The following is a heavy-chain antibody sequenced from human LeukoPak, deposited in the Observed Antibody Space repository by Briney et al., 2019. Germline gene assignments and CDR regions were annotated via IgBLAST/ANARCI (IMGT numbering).Heavy chain of an antibody. V-gene: IGHV4-59*01. CDR1: GGSISGYF. D-gene: IGHD4-17*01. J-gene: IGHJ2*01. CDR2: IYYSETT. Sequence: SETLSLTCTVSGGSISGYFWGWVRLPPGKGLEWIGYIYYSETTNYNSSLKSRVTISVETSKNQFSLKLSSLTAADTAVYYCARGHTAVTTIWYFDLWGRGTLVTVSS. CDR3: ARGHTAVTTIWYFDL.